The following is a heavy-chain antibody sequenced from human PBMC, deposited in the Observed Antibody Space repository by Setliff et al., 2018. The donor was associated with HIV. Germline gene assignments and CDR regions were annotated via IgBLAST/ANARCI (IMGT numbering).Heavy chain of an antibody. CDR2: IYYSGTA. CDR3: ARGVAGLQYYYYYMDV. V-gene: IGHV4-31*03. J-gene: IGHJ6*03. CDR1: GGSISGGGYY. D-gene: IGHD6-19*01. Sequence: SETLSLTCTVSGGSISGGGYYRTWIRQYPGRGLEWIGYIYYSGTAYYKPSLRSRVTISVDTSMNQFSLNLNSVTAADTAVYYCARGVAGLQYYYYYMDVWGKGTTVTVSS.